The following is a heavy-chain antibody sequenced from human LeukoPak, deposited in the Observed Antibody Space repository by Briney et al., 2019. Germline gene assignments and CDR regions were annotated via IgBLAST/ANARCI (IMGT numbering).Heavy chain of an antibody. CDR2: IYHSGST. V-gene: IGHV4-38-2*01. CDR3: ARSHHYYYYMDV. Sequence: SETLSLTCAVCGYFMRRGYYWGWIRHPPGKGLELIGSIYHSGSTYYNPSLKSRVTISVDTSKNQFSLKLSSVTAADTAVYYCARSHHYYYYMDVWGKGTTVTVSS. CDR1: GYFMRRGYY. J-gene: IGHJ6*03.